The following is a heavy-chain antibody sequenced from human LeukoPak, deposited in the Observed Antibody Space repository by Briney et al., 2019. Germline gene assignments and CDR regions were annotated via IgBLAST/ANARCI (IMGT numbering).Heavy chain of an antibody. V-gene: IGHV1-2*02. D-gene: IGHD3-10*01. CDR2: INPNSGGT. CDR3: ARGDYYGSGRPTNAFDY. CDR1: GYTFTSYY. J-gene: IGHJ4*02. Sequence: ASVKVSCKASGYTFTSYYMHWVRQAPGQGLEWMGWINPNSGGTNYAQKFQGRVTMTRDTSISTAYMELSRLRSDDTAVYYCARGDYYGSGRPTNAFDYWGQGTLVTVSS.